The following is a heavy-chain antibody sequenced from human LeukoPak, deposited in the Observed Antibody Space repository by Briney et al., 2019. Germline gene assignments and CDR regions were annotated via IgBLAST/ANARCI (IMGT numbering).Heavy chain of an antibody. J-gene: IGHJ4*02. CDR2: IKQDGSEK. CDR3: ARGVNGN. Sequence: GGSLRLSCAASGFTFSSYDMNWVRQAPGKGLEWVANIKQDGSEKYYVDSVKGRFTISRDNAKNSLYLQMNSLRAEDTAVYYCARGVNGNWGQGTLVTVSS. CDR1: GFTFSSYD. V-gene: IGHV3-7*03.